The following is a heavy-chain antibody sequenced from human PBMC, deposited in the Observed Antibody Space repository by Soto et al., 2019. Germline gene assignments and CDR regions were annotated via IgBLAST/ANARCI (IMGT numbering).Heavy chain of an antibody. CDR1: GYSFPSYW. J-gene: IGHJ5*01. CDR3: ARQGRIAYSSSWFDY. CDR2: IYPGDSGT. Sequence: GESLKISCKGSGYSFPSYWIGWVRQMPGKGPECMGLIYPGDSGTRYSPSFQGQVTISADKSTSTAYLQWSSLKASDTAMYYCARQGRIAYSSSWFDYWGQGTLVT. V-gene: IGHV5-51*01. D-gene: IGHD6-13*01.